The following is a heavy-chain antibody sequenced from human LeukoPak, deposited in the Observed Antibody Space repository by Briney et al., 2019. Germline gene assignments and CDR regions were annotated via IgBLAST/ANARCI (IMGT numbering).Heavy chain of an antibody. Sequence: GGSLRLSCAASGFSVSSNYMSWVRQAPGKGLEWVSVIYSGGSTYYADSVKGRFTISRDSSKNTLYLQMNSLRAEDTAVYYCARGGVVGAINYFDYWGQGTLVAVSS. V-gene: IGHV3-53*01. CDR2: IYSGGST. J-gene: IGHJ4*02. D-gene: IGHD1-26*01. CDR3: ARGGVVGAINYFDY. CDR1: GFSVSSNY.